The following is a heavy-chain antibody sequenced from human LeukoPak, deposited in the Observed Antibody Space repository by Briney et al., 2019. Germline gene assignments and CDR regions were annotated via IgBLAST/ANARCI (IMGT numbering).Heavy chain of an antibody. Sequence: GGALRLSCAASGFTFIGSAMHGVRQASGKGLEWVGRIRRKANSYWTAYAASVKARFTISRDDSKNTAYLQMNSLRAEDTALYYCAKDLGGSTDYWGQGTLVTVSS. J-gene: IGHJ4*02. D-gene: IGHD5-12*01. CDR3: AKDLGGSTDY. CDR2: IRRKANSYWT. V-gene: IGHV3-73*01. CDR1: GFTFIGSA.